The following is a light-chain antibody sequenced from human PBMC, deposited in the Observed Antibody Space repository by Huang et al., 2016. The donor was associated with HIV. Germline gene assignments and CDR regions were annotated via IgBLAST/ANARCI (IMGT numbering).Light chain of an antibody. CDR1: QYVSSDF. Sequence: EIVLTQSPGTLSLSPGEGATLSCRASQYVSSDFLVWYQQKPGQAPRLLIYATYTRAAGVPDRFSGSGYGTDFTLTISRLEPEDFAVYYCQQSGSSVTFGGGTKVEIK. CDR3: QQSGSSVT. J-gene: IGKJ4*01. V-gene: IGKV3-20*01. CDR2: ATY.